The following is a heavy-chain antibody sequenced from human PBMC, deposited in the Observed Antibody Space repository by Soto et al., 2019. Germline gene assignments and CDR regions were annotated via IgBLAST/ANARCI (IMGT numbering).Heavy chain of an antibody. J-gene: IGHJ4*02. D-gene: IGHD5-12*01. CDR2: ISGSGGST. V-gene: IGHV3-23*01. CDR1: GFTFSSYA. CDR3: ARERFGATTLLDY. Sequence: EVQLLESGGGLVQPGGSLRLSCAASGFTFSSYAMSWVRQAPGKGLEWVAAISGSGGSTYYADSVKGRFTISRDNSKNALYLQMNSLRAEDTAVYYCARERFGATTLLDYWGQGTLVTVSS.